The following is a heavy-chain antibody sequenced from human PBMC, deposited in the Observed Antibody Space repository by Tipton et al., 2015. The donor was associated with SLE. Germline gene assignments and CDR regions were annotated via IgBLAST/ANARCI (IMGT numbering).Heavy chain of an antibody. Sequence: TLSLTCTVSGGSISSGSYYWSWIRQPAGKGLEWIGRIYTSGSTNYNPSLKSRVTISVDTSKNQFSLKLSSVTAADTAVYYCARAKSWLPLDFWGLGTLVAVSS. J-gene: IGHJ4*02. CDR2: IYTSGST. V-gene: IGHV4-61*02. D-gene: IGHD5-24*01. CDR1: GGSISSGSYY. CDR3: ARAKSWLPLDF.